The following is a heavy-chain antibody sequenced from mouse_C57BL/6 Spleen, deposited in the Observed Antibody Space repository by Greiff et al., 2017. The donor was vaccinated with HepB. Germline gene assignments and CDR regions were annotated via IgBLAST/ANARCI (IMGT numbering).Heavy chain of an antibody. J-gene: IGHJ4*01. CDR2: IDPSDSYT. V-gene: IGHV1-69*01. CDR3: ARFWGYGNYVDYAMDY. D-gene: IGHD2-1*01. Sequence: VQLQQPGAELVMPGASVKLSCKASGYTFTSYWMHWVKQRPGQGLEWIGEIDPSDSYTNYNQKFKGKSTLTVDKSSSTAYMQLSSLTSEDSAVYYCARFWGYGNYVDYAMDYWGQGTSVTVSS. CDR1: GYTFTSYW.